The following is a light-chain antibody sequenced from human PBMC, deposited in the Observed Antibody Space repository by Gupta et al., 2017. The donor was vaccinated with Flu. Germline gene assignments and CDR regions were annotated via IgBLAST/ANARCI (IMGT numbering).Light chain of an antibody. Sequence: ELVLTQSPGTLSLSPGERATLSCRASQSVSSSYLAWYLQQPGQAPRLLIYGASSRATGIPDRFSGSGSGTDFTLTISRLEPEDFAVFYCQQYGSSPRTFGQGTKVEIK. CDR3: QQYGSSPRT. V-gene: IGKV3-20*01. J-gene: IGKJ1*01. CDR2: GAS. CDR1: QSVSSSY.